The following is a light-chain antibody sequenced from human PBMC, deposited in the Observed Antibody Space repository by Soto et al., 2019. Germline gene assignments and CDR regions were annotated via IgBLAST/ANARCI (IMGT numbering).Light chain of an antibody. CDR1: SSDVGGFNY. Sequence: QSVLTQPASVSGSPGQSITISCTGTSSDVGGFNYVSWYQQHPGKAPKLMIYDVTNRPSGVPYRFSGSKSGNTASLTISGLQAEDEADYYCNSYTSSSTYVFGTGTK. J-gene: IGLJ1*01. V-gene: IGLV2-14*03. CDR3: NSYTSSSTYV. CDR2: DVT.